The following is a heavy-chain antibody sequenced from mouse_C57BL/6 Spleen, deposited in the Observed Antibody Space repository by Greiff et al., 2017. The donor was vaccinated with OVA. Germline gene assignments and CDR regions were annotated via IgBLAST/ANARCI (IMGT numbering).Heavy chain of an antibody. J-gene: IGHJ1*03. V-gene: IGHV5-9-1*02. D-gene: IGHD1-1*02. CDR3: TRNRYGHFDV. CDR1: GFTFSSYA. Sequence: EVKLVESGEGLVKPGGSLKLSCAASGFTFSSYAMSWVRQTPEKRLEWVAYISSGGGYIYYADTVKGRFTISRDNARNTLYLQMSSLKSEDTAMYYCTRNRYGHFDVWGTGTTVTVSS. CDR2: ISSGGGYI.